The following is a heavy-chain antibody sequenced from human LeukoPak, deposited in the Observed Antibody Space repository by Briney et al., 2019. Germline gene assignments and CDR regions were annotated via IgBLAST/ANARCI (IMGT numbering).Heavy chain of an antibody. CDR1: GGSISSGGYY. CDR2: IYHGGST. V-gene: IGHV4-30-2*01. J-gene: IGHJ6*03. CDR3: ARGSLSRDFWSGYSTDSGYMDV. D-gene: IGHD3-3*01. Sequence: SETLSLTCTVSGGSISSGGYYWSWIRQPPGKGLEWIGYIYHGGSTYYNPSLKSRVTISVDRSKNQFSLKLSSVTAADTAVYYCARGSLSRDFWSGYSTDSGYMDVWGKGTTVTVSS.